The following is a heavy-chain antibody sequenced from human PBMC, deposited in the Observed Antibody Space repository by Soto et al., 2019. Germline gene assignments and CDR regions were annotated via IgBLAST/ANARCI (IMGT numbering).Heavy chain of an antibody. V-gene: IGHV3-43*01. CDR3: AKDICGSSGGSCYSQPDY. CDR2: ISWDGGST. CDR1: GFTFDDYT. Sequence: QPGGSLRLSCAASGFTFDDYTMHWVRQAPGKGLEWVSLISWDGGSTYYADSVKGRFTISRDNSKNSLYLQMNSLRTEDTALYYGAKDICGSSGGSCYSQPDYWGQGTLVTVSS. J-gene: IGHJ4*02. D-gene: IGHD2-15*01.